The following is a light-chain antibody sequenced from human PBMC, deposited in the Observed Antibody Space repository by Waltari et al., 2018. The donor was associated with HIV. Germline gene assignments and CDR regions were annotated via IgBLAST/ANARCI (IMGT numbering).Light chain of an antibody. V-gene: IGKV1-39*01. Sequence: DIQVTQSPSSLSASVGDRVTITCRTSQGISTYLNWYQQRPGKAPKLLIYGTSTLQSGVPARFTGSGSGTDFTLTIRTLQPEDFATYYCQQSFAPPRTFGHGTKVEV. CDR3: QQSFAPPRT. CDR2: GTS. J-gene: IGKJ1*01. CDR1: QGISTY.